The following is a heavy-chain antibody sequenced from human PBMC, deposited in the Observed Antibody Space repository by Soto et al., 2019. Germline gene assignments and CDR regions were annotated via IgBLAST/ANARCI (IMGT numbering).Heavy chain of an antibody. D-gene: IGHD2-2*02. V-gene: IGHV4-39*01. Sequence: QLQLQESGPGLVKPSETLSLTCTVSGGSISSSSYYWGWIRQPPGKGLEWIGSIYYSGSTYYNPSLKSRVTISVDTSKNQFSLKLSSVTAADTAVYYCARISGDQLPYERYILDYWGQGTLVTVSS. CDR2: IYYSGST. CDR3: ARISGDQLPYERYILDY. J-gene: IGHJ4*02. CDR1: GGSISSSSYY.